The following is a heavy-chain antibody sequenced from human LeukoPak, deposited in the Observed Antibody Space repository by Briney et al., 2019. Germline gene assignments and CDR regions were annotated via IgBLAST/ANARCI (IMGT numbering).Heavy chain of an antibody. CDR2: IYSGGHT. J-gene: IGHJ1*01. CDR3: ARSVGYCTGIRCPPAAFFRH. CDR1: GFTVTSSY. V-gene: IGHV3-53*01. D-gene: IGHD2-8*02. Sequence: GALRLSCAASGFTVTSSYMSWVRQAPGKGLEWVSVIYSGGHTDYADSVKGRFTISRDNSENTVYLQMNTLRAEDTAVYYCARSVGYCTGIRCPPAAFFRHWGQGTLVTVSS.